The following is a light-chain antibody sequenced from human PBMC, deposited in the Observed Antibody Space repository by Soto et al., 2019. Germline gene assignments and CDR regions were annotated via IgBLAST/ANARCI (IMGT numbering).Light chain of an antibody. Sequence: EIVMTQSPATLSVPPGETATLSCRASQSVAGNLAWYQQKPGQPPRLLIYGVSTRATGVPAGFSGSGSETDFSLTISSLQIEDFALYYCQQSNNWPPLTFGGGTKVEIK. CDR1: QSVAGN. V-gene: IGKV3-15*01. J-gene: IGKJ4*01. CDR3: QQSNNWPPLT. CDR2: GVS.